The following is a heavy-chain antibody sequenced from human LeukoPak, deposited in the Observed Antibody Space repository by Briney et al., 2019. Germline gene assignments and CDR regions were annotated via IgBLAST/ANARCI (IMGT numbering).Heavy chain of an antibody. J-gene: IGHJ4*02. CDR1: GYTFTGYY. V-gene: IGHV1-18*04. CDR2: ISADTGDT. D-gene: IGHD3-22*01. Sequence: ASVKVSCKASGYTFTGYYMHWVRQAPGQGLEWMGWISADTGDTNYAQNLQGRVTMTTDTPTSTAYMELRSLRSDDTAVYYCARSHRSLKLLLPTDYWGQGTLVTVSS. CDR3: ARSHRSLKLLLPTDY.